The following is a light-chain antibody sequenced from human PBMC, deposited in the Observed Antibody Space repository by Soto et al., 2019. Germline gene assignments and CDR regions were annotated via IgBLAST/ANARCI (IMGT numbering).Light chain of an antibody. V-gene: IGKV1-6*01. Sequence: ALQLTQSPSSLSASVGDRVTITCRASQAIRNDLGWYQQKPGRAPRLLIYAASTLQGGVPSRFSGSGSGTDFTLIISGLQPEDFATYYCLQDFYYPYTFGQGTKLEMK. CDR1: QAIRND. CDR2: AAS. J-gene: IGKJ2*01. CDR3: LQDFYYPYT.